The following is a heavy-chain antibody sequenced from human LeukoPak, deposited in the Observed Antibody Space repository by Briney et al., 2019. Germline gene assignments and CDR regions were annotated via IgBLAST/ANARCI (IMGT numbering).Heavy chain of an antibody. J-gene: IGHJ5*02. CDR1: GFTFSSYS. Sequence: GGSLRLSCAASGFTFSSYSVNWVRQAPGKGLEWVSYISSSSNTIYYADSVKGRFTISRDNAKNSLYLQMNSLRAEDTAVYYCARDKVLSGFDPWGQGTLVTVSS. CDR3: ARDKVLSGFDP. CDR2: ISSSSNTI. V-gene: IGHV3-48*01. D-gene: IGHD2/OR15-2a*01.